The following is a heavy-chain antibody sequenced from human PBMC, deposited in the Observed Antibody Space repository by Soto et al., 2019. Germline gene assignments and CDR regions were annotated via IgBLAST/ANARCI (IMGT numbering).Heavy chain of an antibody. CDR1: GFTFSSYA. CDR3: AKGRGYCTSTSCYVGSDY. Sequence: EVQLLESGGGLVQPGGSLRLSCAASGFTFSSYAMSWVRQAPGKGLEWVSAISGSGYSTYYADSVKGRFTISRENSKNTLYLQTNSLRAEYTAVYYCAKGRGYCTSTSCYVGSDYWGQGTLVTVSS. J-gene: IGHJ4*02. CDR2: ISGSGYST. D-gene: IGHD2-2*01. V-gene: IGHV3-23*01.